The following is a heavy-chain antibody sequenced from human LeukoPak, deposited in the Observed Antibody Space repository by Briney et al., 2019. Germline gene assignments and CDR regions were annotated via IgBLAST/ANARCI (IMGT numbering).Heavy chain of an antibody. J-gene: IGHJ3*02. CDR2: ISAYNGNT. V-gene: IGHV1-18*01. CDR3: ARGPNCTNGVCYSSAAMVMDYAFDI. D-gene: IGHD2-8*01. CDR1: GYTFTSYG. Sequence: GASVKVSCKASGYTFTSYGISWVRQAPGQGLEWMGWISAYNGNTNYAQKLQGRVTMTTDTSTSTAYMELRSLRSDDTAVYYCARGPNCTNGVCYSSAAMVMDYAFDIWGQGTMVTVSS.